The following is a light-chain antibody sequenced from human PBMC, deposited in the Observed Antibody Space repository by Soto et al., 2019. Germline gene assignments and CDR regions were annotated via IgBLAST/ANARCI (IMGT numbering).Light chain of an antibody. J-gene: IGKJ2*01. V-gene: IGKV1-5*01. CDR3: QQYNSYPMYT. CDR1: QSISSW. Sequence: DIQMTQSPSTLSASVGDRVTITCRASQSISSWLAWYQQKPGKAPKLLIYDASSLESGVPPRFSGSGSGTEFTLTISSLQPDDFATYYCQQYNSYPMYTFGQGTKLEI. CDR2: DAS.